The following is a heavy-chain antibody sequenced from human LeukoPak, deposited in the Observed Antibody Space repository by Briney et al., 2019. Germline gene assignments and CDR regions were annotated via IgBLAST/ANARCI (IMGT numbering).Heavy chain of an antibody. Sequence: GGSPRLSCAASGFTFSSYAMHWVRQAPGKGLEWVAVISYDGSNKYYADSVKGRFTISRDNSKNTLYLQMNSLRAEDTAVYYCASNRYYYDSSGYFYWGQGTLVTVSS. CDR3: ASNRYYYDSSGYFY. D-gene: IGHD3-22*01. CDR1: GFTFSSYA. J-gene: IGHJ4*02. CDR2: ISYDGSNK. V-gene: IGHV3-30*04.